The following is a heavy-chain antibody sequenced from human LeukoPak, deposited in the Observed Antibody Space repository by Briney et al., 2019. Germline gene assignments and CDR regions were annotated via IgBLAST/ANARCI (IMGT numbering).Heavy chain of an antibody. CDR2: IHSTSSPI. V-gene: IGHV3-48*01. CDR1: GFTFSSFS. D-gene: IGHD6-13*01. CDR3: GRGGSTGSWFNY. Sequence: GGSLRLSCAASGFTFSSFSLTWVRQAPGKGLEWISYIHSTSSPIYYADSVKGRFTFSRDSAKNSLYLQMNSLTAEDTAVYYCGRGGSTGSWFNYWGQGTLVTVSS. J-gene: IGHJ4*02.